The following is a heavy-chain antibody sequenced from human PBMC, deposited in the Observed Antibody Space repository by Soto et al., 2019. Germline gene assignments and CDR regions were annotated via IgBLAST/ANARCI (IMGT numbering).Heavy chain of an antibody. D-gene: IGHD2-15*01. CDR2: MANDGSYQ. CDR3: ARSIGGSSYYPPDY. V-gene: IGHV3-30*03. CDR1: GFIFSTYG. J-gene: IGHJ4*02. Sequence: QVQLVESGGGVVQPGGSLRLCCATSGFIFSTYGMQWVRQSPGEGLEWVAVMANDGSYQYYADSVKGRFTISRDNSKNTLYLQMDSLRREDTAVYYCARSIGGSSYYPPDYCGQGTLVTVSS.